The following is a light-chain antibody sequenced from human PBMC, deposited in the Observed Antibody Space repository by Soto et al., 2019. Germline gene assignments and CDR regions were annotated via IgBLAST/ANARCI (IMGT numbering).Light chain of an antibody. CDR3: QQHNKWPLT. V-gene: IGKV3-11*01. Sequence: EIVLTQSPATLSLSPGEIATLSFRASQSVSIYLAWYQQQPDQLTRLINYAASTSATVIAASFSGSASGTDFLLTISSLQSEDVAVYYRQQHNKWPLTFGGGTQVDIK. J-gene: IGKJ4*01. CDR1: QSVSIY. CDR2: AAS.